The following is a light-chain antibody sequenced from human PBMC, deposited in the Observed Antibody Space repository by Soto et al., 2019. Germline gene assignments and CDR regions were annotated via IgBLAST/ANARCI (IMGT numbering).Light chain of an antibody. CDR2: AAS. V-gene: IGKV1-9*01. J-gene: IGKJ4*01. CDR3: QQLNSYPLN. Sequence: IQLTQSPSSLSASVGDRVTITCRASQGISSYLAWYQQKSGKAPKLLIYAASTLQSGVQSRFRGSGSGTDFTLTSSSLQPEDFATYYCQQLNSYPLNCGGGKQVEIK. CDR1: QGISSY.